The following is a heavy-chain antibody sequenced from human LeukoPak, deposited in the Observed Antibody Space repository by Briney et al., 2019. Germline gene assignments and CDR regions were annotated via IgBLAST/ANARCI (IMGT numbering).Heavy chain of an antibody. CDR3: ARRRDAYNGLYYFDY. CDR1: GFTFSIYW. Sequence: GGSLRLSCAASGFTFSIYWMTWVRQAPGKGLEWVANIKQDGSEKNYVDSVRGRFTISRDNAKNSLYLQMNSLRAEDTAVYYCARRRDAYNGLYYFDYWGQGTLVTVSS. J-gene: IGHJ4*02. D-gene: IGHD5-24*01. V-gene: IGHV3-7*01. CDR2: IKQDGSEK.